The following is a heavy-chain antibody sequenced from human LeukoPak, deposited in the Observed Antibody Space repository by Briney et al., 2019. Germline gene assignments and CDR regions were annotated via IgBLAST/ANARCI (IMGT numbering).Heavy chain of an antibody. CDR2: IYHSGST. D-gene: IGHD6-13*01. Sequence: SSETLSLTCAVSGYSISSGYYWGWIRQPPGKGLEWIGSIYHSGSTYYNPSLKSRVTISVDTSKNQFSLKLSSVTAADTAVYYCARRNRSSSWRYYFDYWGQGTLDTVSS. J-gene: IGHJ4*02. CDR1: GYSISSGYY. CDR3: ARRNRSSSWRYYFDY. V-gene: IGHV4-38-2*01.